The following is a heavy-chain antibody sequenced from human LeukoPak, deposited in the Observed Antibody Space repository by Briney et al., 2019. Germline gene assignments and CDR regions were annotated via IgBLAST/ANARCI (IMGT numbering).Heavy chain of an antibody. Sequence: GGSLRLSCAASGFTFSSYGMHWVRQAPGKGLEWVAVIWYDGSNKYYADSVKGRFTISRDNSKNTLYLQMNSLRAEDTAVHYCARDYYGSGSYYNIRPYYYGMDVWGQGTTVTVSS. J-gene: IGHJ6*02. D-gene: IGHD3-10*01. CDR1: GFTFSSYG. CDR3: ARDYYGSGSYYNIRPYYYGMDV. V-gene: IGHV3-33*01. CDR2: IWYDGSNK.